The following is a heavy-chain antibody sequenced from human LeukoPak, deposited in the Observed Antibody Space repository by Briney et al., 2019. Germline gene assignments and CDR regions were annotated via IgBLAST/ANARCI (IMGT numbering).Heavy chain of an antibody. J-gene: IGHJ4*02. CDR1: GFTVSSNY. V-gene: IGHV3-53*01. D-gene: IGHD3-22*01. CDR3: ARVRGYYDSSGYLDY. CDR2: IYSGGST. Sequence: GGSLRLSCAASGFTVSSNYMSWDRQAPGKGLEWVSVIYSGGSTYYADSVKGRLTISRDNSKNTLYLQMNSLRAEDTAVYYCARVRGYYDSSGYLDYWGQGTLVTVSS.